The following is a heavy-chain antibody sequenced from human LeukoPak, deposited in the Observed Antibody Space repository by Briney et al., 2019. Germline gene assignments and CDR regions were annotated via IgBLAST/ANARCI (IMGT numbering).Heavy chain of an antibody. J-gene: IGHJ5*02. Sequence: ASVKVSCKASGYTFTGYYVHWVRQAPGQGLEWMGWINPNSGGTNYAQKFQGRDTMTRDTSISTAYMELSRLRSDDTAVYYCARVGAPGIAAAGTWFDPWGQGTLVTVSS. D-gene: IGHD6-13*01. CDR2: INPNSGGT. CDR3: ARVGAPGIAAAGTWFDP. CDR1: GYTFTGYY. V-gene: IGHV1-2*02.